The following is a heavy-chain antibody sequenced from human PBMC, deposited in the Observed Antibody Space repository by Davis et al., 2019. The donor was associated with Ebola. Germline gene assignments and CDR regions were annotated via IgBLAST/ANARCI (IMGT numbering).Heavy chain of an antibody. CDR3: ARRGVVLMVYASFDY. V-gene: IGHV3-30*03. J-gene: IGHJ4*02. CDR2: ISYHGKNI. CDR1: GFTFSNYG. Sequence: SLKISCAASGFTFSNYGMHWVRQAPGRGLEWVAFISYHGKNIPYADSVWGRFTISRDNVKNSLYLQMNSLRAEDTAVYYCARRGVVLMVYASFDYWGQGTLVTVSS. D-gene: IGHD2-8*01.